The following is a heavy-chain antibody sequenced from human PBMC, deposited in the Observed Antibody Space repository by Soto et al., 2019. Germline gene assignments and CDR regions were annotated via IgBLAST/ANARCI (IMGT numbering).Heavy chain of an antibody. Sequence: EVQLLESGGGLVQPGGSLRLSCAASGFTFSSYAMSWVRQAPGKGLEWVSAISGSGGSTYYADSVKGRFTISRDNSKNTLYLQMNSLRAEDTAVYYCAKDLREVAAISPRRYFQHWGQGTLVTVSS. D-gene: IGHD2-15*01. CDR3: AKDLREVAAISPRRYFQH. V-gene: IGHV3-23*01. CDR1: GFTFSSYA. CDR2: ISGSGGST. J-gene: IGHJ1*01.